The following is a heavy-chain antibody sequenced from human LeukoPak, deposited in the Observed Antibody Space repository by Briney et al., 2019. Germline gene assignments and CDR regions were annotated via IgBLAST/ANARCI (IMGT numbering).Heavy chain of an antibody. CDR2: IVPIFGRA. D-gene: IGHD3-3*01. V-gene: IGHV1-69*01. CDR3: ARGWYYDSWSGHEDYYYYMDV. J-gene: IGHJ6*03. CDR1: GDTFSNYV. Sequence: SAKVSCKASGGASGDTFSNYVINSLRQAPGQGLEWMGGIVPIFGRANYAQKFQGRVTITADEPTSTVYMELSSLRSEDSAVYYCARGWYYDSWSGHEDYYYYMDVWGKGTTVTVSS.